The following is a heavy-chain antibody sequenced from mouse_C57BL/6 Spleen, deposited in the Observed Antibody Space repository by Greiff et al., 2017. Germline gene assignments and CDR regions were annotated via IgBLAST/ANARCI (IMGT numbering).Heavy chain of an antibody. J-gene: IGHJ3*01. V-gene: IGHV1-52*01. D-gene: IGHD4-1*01. CDR1: GYTFTSYW. CDR3: ARGTGTGFAY. Sequence: QVQLQQPGAELVRPGSSVKLSCKASGYTFTSYWMHWVKQRPIQGLEWIGNIDPSDSETHYNQKFKDKATLTVDKSSSTAYMQLSSLTSKDSAVYYCARGTGTGFAYWGQGTLVTVSA. CDR2: IDPSDSET.